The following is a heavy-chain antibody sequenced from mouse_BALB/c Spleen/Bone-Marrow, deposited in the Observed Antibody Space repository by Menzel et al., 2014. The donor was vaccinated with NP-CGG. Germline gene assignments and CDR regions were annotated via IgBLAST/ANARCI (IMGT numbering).Heavy chain of an antibody. CDR3: TRWYYGNYFDY. CDR2: INPSNGGT. D-gene: IGHD2-1*01. CDR1: GYTFTNYY. Sequence: QLQQSGAELVKPGASVKLSCKASGYTFTNYYIYWVKQRPGQGLEWIGEINPSNGGTNFNEKFKSKATLTVDKSSSTAYMQLSSLTSEDSAVYYCTRWYYGNYFDYWGQGTTLTVSP. J-gene: IGHJ2*01. V-gene: IGHV1S81*02.